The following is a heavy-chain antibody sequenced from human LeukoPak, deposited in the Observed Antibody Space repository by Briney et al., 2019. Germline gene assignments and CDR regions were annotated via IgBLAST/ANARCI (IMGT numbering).Heavy chain of an antibody. CDR1: GYTFTSHG. CDR3: ARDNATSQFDH. Sequence: ASVKVSCKTSGYTFTSHGISWVRQAPGQGLEWMGWISGYSGQTDYSEKLQGRVTMTTDTSTNTAYMELRSLTFYDTAVYYCARDNATSQFDHWGQGTLVTVSS. J-gene: IGHJ4*02. V-gene: IGHV1-18*01. CDR2: ISGYSGQT.